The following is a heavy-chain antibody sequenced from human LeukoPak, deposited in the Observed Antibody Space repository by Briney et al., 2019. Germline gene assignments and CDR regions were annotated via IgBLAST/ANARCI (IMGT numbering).Heavy chain of an antibody. CDR1: GFTFSSYA. D-gene: IGHD3-10*01. V-gene: IGHV3-30-3*01. Sequence: GGVLRLSCAASGFTFSSYAMHWVRQAPGKGLEWLAVISYDGSNKYYTASVKGRFTISRDNSKNTLYLQMNSLRSEDTGVCSCARDGVLLWFGGEDGFDYWGQGTLVTVSS. J-gene: IGHJ4*02. CDR2: ISYDGSNK. CDR3: ARDGVLLWFGGEDGFDY.